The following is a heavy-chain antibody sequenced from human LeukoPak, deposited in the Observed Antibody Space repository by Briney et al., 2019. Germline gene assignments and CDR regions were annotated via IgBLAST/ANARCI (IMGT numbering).Heavy chain of an antibody. V-gene: IGHV4-34*01. Sequence: SETLSLTCGVSGGSFSGYYWSWIRQSPGKGLEWLGEINESGSTNYDPSLKSRVTISVDTSKNQFSLKLSSVTAADTAVYYCARGPLRGYYGSGSYHSYYYGMDVWGQGTTVTVSS. CDR3: ARGPLRGYYGSGSYHSYYYGMDV. CDR1: GGSFSGYY. J-gene: IGHJ6*02. D-gene: IGHD3-10*01. CDR2: INESGST.